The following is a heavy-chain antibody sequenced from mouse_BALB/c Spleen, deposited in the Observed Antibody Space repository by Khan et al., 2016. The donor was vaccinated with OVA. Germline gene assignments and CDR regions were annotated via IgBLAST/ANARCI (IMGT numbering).Heavy chain of an antibody. Sequence: EVQLVESGPGLVKPSQSLSLTCTVTGFSITSDFAWNWIRQFPGNKLEWMGYISFSGTTSYNPSLKSRISFTRDTSKNQFFLQLNSVTTEDTATYYCASSRYYYYAYAMDYWGQGTSVTVSS. CDR3: ASSRYYYYAYAMDY. CDR1: GFSITSDFA. CDR2: ISFSGTT. J-gene: IGHJ4*01. V-gene: IGHV3-2*02. D-gene: IGHD2-4*01.